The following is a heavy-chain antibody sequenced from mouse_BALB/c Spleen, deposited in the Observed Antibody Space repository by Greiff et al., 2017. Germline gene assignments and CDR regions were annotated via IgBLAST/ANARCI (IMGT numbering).Heavy chain of an antibody. CDR2: INSNGGST. CDR1: GFTFSSYG. J-gene: IGHJ2*01. V-gene: IGHV5-6-3*01. D-gene: IGHD2-3*01. Sequence: EVKVVESGGGLVQPGGSLKLSCAASGFTFSSYGMSWVRQTPDKRLELVATINSNGGSTYYPDSVKGRFTISRDNAKNTLYLQMSSLKSEDTAMYYCARDKDGYDYWGQGTTLTVSS. CDR3: ARDKDGYDY.